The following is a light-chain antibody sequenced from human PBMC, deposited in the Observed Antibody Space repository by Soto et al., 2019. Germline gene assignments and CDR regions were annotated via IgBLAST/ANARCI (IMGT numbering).Light chain of an antibody. CDR3: QQYGRSPNT. J-gene: IGKJ2*01. CDR1: QGVSSGY. Sequence: EIVLTQSPATLSLSPGESATLSCGASQGVSSGYLAWYQQKPGLAPRLLIYDASTRAPGIPDRFTGRGVGTDFTLTISRLEPEDFGVYYCQQYGRSPNTFGQGTKLEIK. V-gene: IGKV3D-20*01. CDR2: DAS.